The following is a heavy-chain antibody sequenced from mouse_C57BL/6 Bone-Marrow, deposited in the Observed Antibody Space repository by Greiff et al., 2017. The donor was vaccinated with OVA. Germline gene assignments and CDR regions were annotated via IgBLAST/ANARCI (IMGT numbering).Heavy chain of an antibody. J-gene: IGHJ1*03. V-gene: IGHV1-81*01. CDR3: ERGDGYWTYWCFDV. CDR2: IYPRSGYT. CDR1: GYTFTSYG. D-gene: IGHD2-3*01. Sequence: QVQLQQSGAELARPGASVKLSCKASGYTFTSYGISWVKQRTGQGLEWIGEIYPRSGYTYYNEKFKGKATLPADKSSSTAYMELRSLTSEDSAVYFCERGDGYWTYWCFDVWGTGTTVTVSS.